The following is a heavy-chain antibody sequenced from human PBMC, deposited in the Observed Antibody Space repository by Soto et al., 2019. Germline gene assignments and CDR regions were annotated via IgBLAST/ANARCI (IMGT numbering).Heavy chain of an antibody. J-gene: IGHJ6*03. Sequence: PGGSLRLSCAASGFTFTNYWMHWVRQAPGKGLEWVSRVNPDESTTNYADSVKGRFTISRDNAKNTVYLYLNDLRVEDTAVFYCVRGARLHYYMDVWGKGTTVTVSS. CDR3: VRGARLHYYMDV. CDR2: VNPDESTT. V-gene: IGHV3-74*01. D-gene: IGHD5-18*01. CDR1: GFTFTNYW.